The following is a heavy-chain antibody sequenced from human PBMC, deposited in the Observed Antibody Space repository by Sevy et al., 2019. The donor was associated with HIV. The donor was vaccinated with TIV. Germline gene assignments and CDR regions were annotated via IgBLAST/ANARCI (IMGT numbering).Heavy chain of an antibody. D-gene: IGHD2-8*02. CDR1: GFTFNNYG. V-gene: IGHV3-30*02. CDR2: IRHDGSDE. CDR3: ARDRKVLLVVYAIPFDVFDI. J-gene: IGHJ3*02. Sequence: GGSLRLSCAASGFTFNNYGMHWVRQAPGKGLEWVTFIRHDGSDEYYTDSVKGRFTISGDNSKNTVYLQMNSLRAEDTAVYYCARDRKVLLVVYAIPFDVFDIWGQGTMVTVSS.